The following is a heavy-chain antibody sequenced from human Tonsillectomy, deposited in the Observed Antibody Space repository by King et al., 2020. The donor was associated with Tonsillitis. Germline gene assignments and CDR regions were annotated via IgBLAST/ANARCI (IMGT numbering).Heavy chain of an antibody. D-gene: IGHD4-17*01. Sequence: VQLVESGGGVVQPRRSLRLSCAASGFTFSNYAMHWVRQAPGKGLEWVAVISYDGSNKYYADSVKGRFTISRDNSKNTLYLQMNSLRAEDTAVYYCARHDYGAYYFDYWGQGTLVTVSS. J-gene: IGHJ4*02. V-gene: IGHV3-30*04. CDR2: ISYDGSNK. CDR3: ARHDYGAYYFDY. CDR1: GFTFSNYA.